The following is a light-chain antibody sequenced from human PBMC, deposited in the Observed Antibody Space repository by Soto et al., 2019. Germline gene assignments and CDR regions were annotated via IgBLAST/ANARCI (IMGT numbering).Light chain of an antibody. J-gene: IGKJ1*01. CDR2: DAS. CDR3: QQYNTYSRT. Sequence: DIQMTQSPSTLSGSVGDRVTITCRASQTISSWLAWYQQKPGKAPKLLIYDASNLEGGVPSRFSGTGSGTEFTLTISSLQPEDFATYYCQQYNTYSRTFGQGTKVDIK. CDR1: QTISSW. V-gene: IGKV1-5*01.